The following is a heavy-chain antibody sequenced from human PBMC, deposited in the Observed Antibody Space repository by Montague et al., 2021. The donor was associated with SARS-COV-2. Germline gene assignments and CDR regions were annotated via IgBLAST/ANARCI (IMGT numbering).Heavy chain of an antibody. CDR2: VYSSGTT. V-gene: IGHV4-4*08. CDR1: SDSINSYY. D-gene: IGHD4/OR15-4a*01. Sequence: ETLSLTCTVSSDSINSYYWGWIRQPPGKRLEWLGYVYSSGTTNYNPSLNSRIAISVDTSKNQFSLRLDSVTAADTDIYYCATLTQSNGDFWGQGALVTVS. CDR3: ATLTQSNGDF. J-gene: IGHJ4*02.